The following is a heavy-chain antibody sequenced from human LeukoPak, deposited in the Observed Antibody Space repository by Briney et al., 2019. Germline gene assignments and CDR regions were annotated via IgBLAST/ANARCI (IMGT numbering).Heavy chain of an antibody. Sequence: KASETLSLTCTVSGGSISSYYWSWIRQPAGKGLEWIGRIYTSGSTNYNPSLKSRVTMSVDTSKNQFSLKLSSVTAADTAVYYCARGGNSGDYYYYGMDVWGQGTTVTVSS. D-gene: IGHD4-23*01. V-gene: IGHV4-4*07. CDR1: GGSISSYY. CDR3: ARGGNSGDYYYYGMDV. CDR2: IYTSGST. J-gene: IGHJ6*02.